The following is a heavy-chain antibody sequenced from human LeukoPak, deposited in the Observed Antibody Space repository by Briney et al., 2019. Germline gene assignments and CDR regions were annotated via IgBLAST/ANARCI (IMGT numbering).Heavy chain of an antibody. D-gene: IGHD5-18*01. V-gene: IGHV3-23*01. CDR1: GFTFSSYG. CDR2: ISSSGGSI. J-gene: IGHJ4*02. Sequence: GGSLRLSCAASGFTFSSYGMSWVRQAPGKGLEWVSGISSSGGSIYYADSVKGRFTISRDNSKNTLYLQMNSLRAEDTAVYYCAKLGQLWLLSYFDYWGQGTLVTVSS. CDR3: AKLGQLWLLSYFDY.